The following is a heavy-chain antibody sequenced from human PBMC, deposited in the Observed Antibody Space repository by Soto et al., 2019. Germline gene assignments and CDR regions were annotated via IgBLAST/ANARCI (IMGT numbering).Heavy chain of an antibody. CDR1: GYTFTNFG. J-gene: IGHJ5*02. Sequence: GASVKVSCKASGYTFTNFGISWVRQAPGQGFEWMGWINAGNGNTKYSQQFQGRVTITRDTSASTAYMEMSSLRSEDTAVYYCARIETGRVVTRANWFDPWGQGTLVSVSS. CDR2: INAGNGNT. D-gene: IGHD2-21*02. V-gene: IGHV1-3*01. CDR3: ARIETGRVVTRANWFDP.